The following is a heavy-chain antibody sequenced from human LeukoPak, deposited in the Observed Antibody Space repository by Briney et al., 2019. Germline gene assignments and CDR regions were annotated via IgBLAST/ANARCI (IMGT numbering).Heavy chain of an antibody. V-gene: IGHV4-34*01. CDR1: GGSFNKYY. CDR2: INHSGGT. CDR3: ARSGYCSASTCSGPFDI. D-gene: IGHD2-2*01. J-gene: IGHJ3*02. Sequence: KTSETLSLTCAVYGGSFNKYYWTWIRQPPGKGLEWIGEINHSGGTNYNPSLKSRVTISLDTSKNQISVKLTSVTAADTAVYFCARSGYCSASTCSGPFDIWSQGSMVTVSS.